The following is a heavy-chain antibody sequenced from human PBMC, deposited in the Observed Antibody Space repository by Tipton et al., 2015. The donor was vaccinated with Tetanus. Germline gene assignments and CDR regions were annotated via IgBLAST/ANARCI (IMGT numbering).Heavy chain of an antibody. D-gene: IGHD3-22*01. Sequence: LRLSCAVSDFPVISNDYWGWIRQPPGKGLEWIGSIHRSGSTYYNPSLKSRVTISINTSKNQFSLKLSSVTAADTAVYYCARGERWLFGSETFYGVTDVWGPGTAVTV. CDR3: ARGERWLFGSETFYGVTDV. V-gene: IGHV4-38-2*01. CDR1: DFPVISNDY. J-gene: IGHJ6*02. CDR2: IHRSGST.